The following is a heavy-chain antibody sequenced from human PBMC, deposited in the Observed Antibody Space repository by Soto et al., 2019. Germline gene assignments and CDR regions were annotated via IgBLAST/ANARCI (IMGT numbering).Heavy chain of an antibody. J-gene: IGHJ3*02. CDR2: IQHSGTT. CDR1: GGSISSSNYY. Sequence: QLQLQESGPGLVKPSETLSLTCTVSGGSISSSNYYWGWIRQPPGKGLDWIANIQHSGTTYYNPSLKSRVTIPVDASKNHCSLRLSSVTAADTPVFYCARLIPQPEDAFDIWGQGTMVTVSS. CDR3: ARLIPQPEDAFDI. V-gene: IGHV4-39*02. D-gene: IGHD2-2*01.